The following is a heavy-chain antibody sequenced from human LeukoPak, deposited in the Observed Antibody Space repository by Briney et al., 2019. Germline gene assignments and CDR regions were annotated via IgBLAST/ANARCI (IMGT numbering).Heavy chain of an antibody. CDR3: ARPYGSGSYYNPFDY. Sequence: ASVKVSCKASGYTFTSYAMHWVRQAPGQRLEWMGWINAGNGNTKYSQKFQGRVTITRDTSASTAHMELSSLRSEDTAVYYCARPYGSGSYYNPFDYWGQGTLVTVSS. CDR1: GYTFTSYA. J-gene: IGHJ4*02. V-gene: IGHV1-3*01. D-gene: IGHD3-10*01. CDR2: INAGNGNT.